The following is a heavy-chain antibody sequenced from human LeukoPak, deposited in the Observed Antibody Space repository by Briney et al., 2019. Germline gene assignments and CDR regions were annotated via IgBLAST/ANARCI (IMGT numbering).Heavy chain of an antibody. CDR3: ARYITMIVVAPDAFDI. D-gene: IGHD3-22*01. J-gene: IGHJ3*02. Sequence: PGGSLRLSCAASGFTFSSYAMSWVRQAPGKGLEWVSAISGSGGSTYYADSVKGRFTISRDNAKNSLYLQMSSLRAEDTAVYYCARYITMIVVAPDAFDIWGQGTMVTVSS. CDR2: ISGSGGST. V-gene: IGHV3-23*01. CDR1: GFTFSSYA.